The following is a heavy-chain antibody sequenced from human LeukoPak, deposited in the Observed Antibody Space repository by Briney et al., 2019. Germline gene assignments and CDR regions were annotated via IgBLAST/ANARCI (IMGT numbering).Heavy chain of an antibody. CDR2: IYSGGST. CDR1: GFTVSNNY. D-gene: IGHD3-10*01. J-gene: IGHJ5*02. Sequence: GSLRLSCAASGFTVSNNYMSWVRQAPGKVLEWVSVIYSGGSTYYADSVKGRFTISRDNSKNTLYLQMNSLRAEDTAVYYCARSLYYYGSGSYSNWFDPWGQGTLVTVSS. CDR3: ARSLYYYGSGSYSNWFDP. V-gene: IGHV3-53*01.